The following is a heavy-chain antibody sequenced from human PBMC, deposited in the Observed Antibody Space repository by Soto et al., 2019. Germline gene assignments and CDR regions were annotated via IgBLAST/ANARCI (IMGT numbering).Heavy chain of an antibody. CDR1: GYTFTGYY. D-gene: IGHD2-2*01. CDR2: INPNSGGT. V-gene: IGHV1-2*04. J-gene: IGHJ4*02. CDR3: ARRRGGRCSSTSCYAFDY. Sequence: QVQLVQSGAEVKKPGASVKVSCKASGYTFTGYYMHWVRQAPGQGLEWMGWINPNSGGTNYAQKFQGWVTMTRDTSISTAYMELSRLRSDDTAVYYCARRRGGRCSSTSCYAFDYWGQGTLVTVSS.